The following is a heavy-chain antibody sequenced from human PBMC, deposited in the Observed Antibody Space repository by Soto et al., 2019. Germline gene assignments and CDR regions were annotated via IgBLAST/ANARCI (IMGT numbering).Heavy chain of an antibody. J-gene: IGHJ6*02. D-gene: IGHD5-18*01. CDR2: IDPSDSYT. V-gene: IGHV5-10-1*01. CDR3: ARPLTARSPVLLGMDV. Sequence: GESLKISCKGSGYSFTSYWISWVRQMPGKGLEWMGRIDPSDSYTNYSPSFQGHVTISADKSISTAYLQWSSLKASDTAMYYCARPLTARSPVLLGMDVWGQGTTVTVSS. CDR1: GYSFTSYW.